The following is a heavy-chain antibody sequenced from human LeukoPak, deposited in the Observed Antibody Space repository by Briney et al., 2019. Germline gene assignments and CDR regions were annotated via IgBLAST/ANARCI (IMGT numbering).Heavy chain of an antibody. CDR3: AQRGYSSRGY. V-gene: IGHV3-23*01. D-gene: IGHD5-18*01. CDR2: ISGSGGST. J-gene: IGHJ4*02. Sequence: PGGSLRLSCAASGFTFSSYGMSWVRQAPGKGLEWVSAISGSGGSTYYADSVKGRFTISRDNSKNTLYLQMNSLRAEDTAVYYCAQRGYSSRGYWGQGTLVTVSS. CDR1: GFTFSSYG.